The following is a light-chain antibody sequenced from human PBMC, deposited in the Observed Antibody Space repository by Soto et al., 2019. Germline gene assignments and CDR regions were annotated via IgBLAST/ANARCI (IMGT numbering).Light chain of an antibody. J-gene: IGKJ1*01. CDR2: RIF. CDR1: QSVSGY. Sequence: ETVMTQSPGTVSVFPGETVTLSCRASQSVSGYLDWFHQKPGQAPRLVLLRIFTRAIGVPARFSGSGSETEFTLTISGLQSEDSGVYYCLQHYSWPWTFGQGTKVDIK. V-gene: IGKV3-15*01. CDR3: LQHYSWPWT.